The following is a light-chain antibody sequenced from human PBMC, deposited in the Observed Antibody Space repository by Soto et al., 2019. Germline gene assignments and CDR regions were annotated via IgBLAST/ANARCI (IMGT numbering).Light chain of an antibody. J-gene: IGLJ1*01. Sequence: QSELTQPPSASGTPGQRVTISCSGSSSNIGSNTVNWYQQLPGTAPKLLIYSNNQRPSGVPDRFSGSKSGTSASLAIGGLQSEDDAEDYCSTWIDSLNRYVFGTGTKVT. V-gene: IGLV1-44*01. CDR2: SNN. CDR3: STWIDSLNRYV. CDR1: SSNIGSNT.